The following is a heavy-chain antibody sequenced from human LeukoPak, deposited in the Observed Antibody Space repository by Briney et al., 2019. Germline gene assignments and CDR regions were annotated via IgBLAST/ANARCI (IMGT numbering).Heavy chain of an antibody. CDR1: GFTFSSYA. Sequence: QPGGSLRLSCAASGFTFSSYAMSWVRQAPGKGLEWVSAISGSGGSTYYADSVKGRFTISRDNSKNTLYLQMNSLRAEDTAVYYCATDPRTTVFGTFRYYYMDVWGEGTTVAVSS. V-gene: IGHV3-23*01. CDR3: ATDPRTTVFGTFRYYYMDV. J-gene: IGHJ6*03. CDR2: ISGSGGST. D-gene: IGHD3-3*01.